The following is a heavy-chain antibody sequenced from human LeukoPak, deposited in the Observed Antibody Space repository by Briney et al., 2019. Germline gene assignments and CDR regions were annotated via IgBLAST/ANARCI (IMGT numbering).Heavy chain of an antibody. CDR2: IYSGGST. Sequence: GGSLRLSCAASGFTVSSNYMSWVRQAPGKGLEWVSVIYSGGSTYYADSVKGRFTISRDNSKNTLYLQMNSLRAEDTAVYYCARDPKSGAAAGTDYWGQETLVTVSS. D-gene: IGHD6-13*01. J-gene: IGHJ4*02. CDR1: GFTVSSNY. V-gene: IGHV3-66*01. CDR3: ARDPKSGAAAGTDY.